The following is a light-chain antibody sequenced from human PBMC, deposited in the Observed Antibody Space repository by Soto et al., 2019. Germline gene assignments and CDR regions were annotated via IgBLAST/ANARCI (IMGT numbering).Light chain of an antibody. CDR3: SSYAGSTVV. V-gene: IGLV2-8*01. CDR1: SSDVGGYHY. CDR2: EVT. J-gene: IGLJ2*01. Sequence: QSALTQPHSASGSPGQSVTISCTGTSSDVGGYHYVSWYQQHPGNAPTLIIYEVTKRPSGVPDRFSGSKSGNTASLTVSGLQADDEAYYYCSSYAGSTVVVGGGTQLTVL.